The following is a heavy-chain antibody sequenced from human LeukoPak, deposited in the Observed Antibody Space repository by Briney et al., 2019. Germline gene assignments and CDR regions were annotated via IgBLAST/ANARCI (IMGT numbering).Heavy chain of an antibody. CDR3: ARGDYVWGSYRYGTDY. Sequence: GRSLRPSCAASGFTVSSNYMSWVRQAPGKGLEWVSVIYSGGSTYYADSVKGRFTISRDNSKNTLYLQMNSLRAEDTAVYYCARGDYVWGSYRYGTDYWGQGTLVTVSS. CDR2: IYSGGST. J-gene: IGHJ4*02. CDR1: GFTVSSNY. V-gene: IGHV3-66*01. D-gene: IGHD3-16*02.